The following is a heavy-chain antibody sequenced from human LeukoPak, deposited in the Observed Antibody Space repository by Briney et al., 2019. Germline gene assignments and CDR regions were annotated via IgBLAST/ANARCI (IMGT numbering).Heavy chain of an antibody. CDR1: GFTLSSYW. D-gene: IGHD1-26*01. V-gene: IGHV3-74*01. CDR3: ARSLNSGRYSDY. Sequence: GGSLRLSCTASGFTLSSYWMHWVRQAPGKGLVWVSLINTDGNSTTYADSVKGRFTISRDNAKNTLYLQMNSLRVEDTAVYFCARSLNSGRYSDYWGQGTLVTVSS. CDR2: INTDGNST. J-gene: IGHJ4*02.